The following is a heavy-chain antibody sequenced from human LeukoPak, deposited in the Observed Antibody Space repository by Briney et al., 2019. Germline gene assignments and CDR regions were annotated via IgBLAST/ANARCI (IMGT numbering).Heavy chain of an antibody. CDR3: ARDARYYDILTGYPLFDY. D-gene: IGHD3-9*01. J-gene: IGHJ4*02. CDR1: GFTFSTYW. Sequence: GGSLRLSCAASGFTFSTYWMTWVRQSPGKGLEWVAVISYDGSNKYYADSVKGRFTISRDNSKNTLYLQMNSLRAEDTAVYFCARDARYYDILTGYPLFDYWGQGTLVTVSS. CDR2: ISYDGSNK. V-gene: IGHV3-30-3*01.